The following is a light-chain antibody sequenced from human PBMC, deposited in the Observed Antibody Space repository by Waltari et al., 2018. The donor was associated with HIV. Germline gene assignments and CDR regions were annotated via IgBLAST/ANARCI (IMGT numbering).Light chain of an antibody. Sequence: SSELTQGPAVSVALGQTVRITCQGDSLSFYYASWYQQKPGQAPVLVIYGRNNRPAGIPALFLGSRSGNTASLTITGAQAEDETDYYCNSRDRSGYLHVLFGGGTKLTVL. J-gene: IGLJ2*01. CDR3: NSRDRSGYLHVL. V-gene: IGLV3-19*01. CDR2: GRN. CDR1: SLSFYY.